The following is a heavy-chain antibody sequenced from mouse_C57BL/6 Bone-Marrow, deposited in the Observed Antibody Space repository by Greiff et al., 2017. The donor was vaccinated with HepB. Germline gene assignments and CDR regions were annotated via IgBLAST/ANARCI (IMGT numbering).Heavy chain of an antibody. CDR2: IYPGSGNT. CDR3: ARRDYGSFDY. J-gene: IGHJ2*01. CDR1: GYSFTSYY. V-gene: IGHV1-66*01. D-gene: IGHD1-1*01. Sequence: QVHVKQSGPELVKPGASVKISCKASGYSFTSYYIHWVKQRPGQGLEWIGWIYPGSGNTKYNEKFKGKATLTADTSSSTAYMQLSSLTSEDSAVYYCARRDYGSFDYWGQGTTLTVSS.